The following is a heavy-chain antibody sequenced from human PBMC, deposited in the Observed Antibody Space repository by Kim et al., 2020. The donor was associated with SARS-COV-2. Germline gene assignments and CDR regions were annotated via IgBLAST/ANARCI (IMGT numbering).Heavy chain of an antibody. Sequence: SVKVSCKASGFTFTSSAVQWVRQARGQRLEWIGWIVVGSGNTNYAQKFQERVTITRDMSTSTAYMELSSLRSEDTAVYYCAAGGSMDAQLFDAIDYWGQGTLVTVSS. D-gene: IGHD3-10*02. V-gene: IGHV1-58*01. CDR2: IVVGSGNT. CDR3: AAGGSMDAQLFDAIDY. J-gene: IGHJ4*02. CDR1: GFTFTSSA.